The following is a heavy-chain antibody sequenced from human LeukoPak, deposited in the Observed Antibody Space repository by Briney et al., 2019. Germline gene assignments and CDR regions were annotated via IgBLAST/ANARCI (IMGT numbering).Heavy chain of an antibody. D-gene: IGHD2-21*01. CDR1: GFTFSSYG. CDR2: ISYDGSNK. V-gene: IGHV3-30*03. Sequence: GRSLRLSCAASGFTFSSYGMHWVRQAPGKGLEWVAVISYDGSNKYYADSVKGRFTISRDNSKNTLYLQMNSLRAEDTAVYYCARMGVSVVGVQFFDYWGQGTLVTVSS. CDR3: ARMGVSVVGVQFFDY. J-gene: IGHJ4*02.